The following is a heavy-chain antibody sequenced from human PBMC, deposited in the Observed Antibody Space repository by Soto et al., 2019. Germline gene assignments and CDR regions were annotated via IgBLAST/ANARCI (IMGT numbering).Heavy chain of an antibody. Sequence: QVRLVESGGGMVQPGRSLRLSCAASGFTFSNYAMHWVRQAPGKGLEWVAVMSFDETKKYHAASVEGRFTISRDNSQNTLDLQMNSLIAEDTALYYCARSHAPYYYDTTGFFFGLDVWGQGTTVVVSS. CDR1: GFTFSNYA. J-gene: IGHJ6*02. D-gene: IGHD3-22*01. CDR3: ARSHAPYYYDTTGFFFGLDV. V-gene: IGHV3-30-3*01. CDR2: MSFDETKK.